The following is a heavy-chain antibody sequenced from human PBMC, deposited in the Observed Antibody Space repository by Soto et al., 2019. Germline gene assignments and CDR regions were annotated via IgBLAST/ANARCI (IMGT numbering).Heavy chain of an antibody. CDR1: GFTFSSYG. Sequence: GSLRLSCAASGFTFSSYGMHWVRQAPGKGLEWVAVISYDGSNKYYADSVKGRFTISRDNSKNTLYLQMNSLRAEDTAVYYCATVPAAHNYYGMDVWGQGTTVTVSS. CDR3: ATVPAAHNYYGMDV. J-gene: IGHJ6*02. CDR2: ISYDGSNK. D-gene: IGHD2-2*01. V-gene: IGHV3-30*03.